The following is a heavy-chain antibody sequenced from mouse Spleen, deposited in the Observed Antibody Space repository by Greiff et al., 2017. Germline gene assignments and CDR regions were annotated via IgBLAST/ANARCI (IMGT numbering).Heavy chain of an antibody. CDR2: INPSNGGT. J-gene: IGHJ3*01. CDR1: GYTFTSYY. Sequence: SCKASGYTFTSYYMYWVKQRPGQGLEWIGGINPSNGGTNFNEKFKSKATLTVDKSSSTAYMQLSSLTSEDSAVYYCTRSEYYGRFAYWGQGTLVTVSA. V-gene: IGHV1S81*02. CDR3: TRSEYYGRFAY. D-gene: IGHD1-1*01.